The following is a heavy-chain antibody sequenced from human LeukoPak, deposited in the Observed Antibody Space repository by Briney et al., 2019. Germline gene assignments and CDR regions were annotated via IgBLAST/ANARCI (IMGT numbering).Heavy chain of an antibody. CDR3: ARGRGMAYDSSLMYYFDY. D-gene: IGHD3-22*01. V-gene: IGHV4-34*01. CDR1: GGSFSDYY. Sequence: PSETLSLTCAVYGGSFSDYYWSWIRQPPGKGLEWIGEINHSGSTNYNPSLKSRVTISVDTSKNQFSLKLSSVTAADTAVYYCARGRGMAYDSSLMYYFDYWGQGTLVTVSS. CDR2: INHSGST. J-gene: IGHJ4*02.